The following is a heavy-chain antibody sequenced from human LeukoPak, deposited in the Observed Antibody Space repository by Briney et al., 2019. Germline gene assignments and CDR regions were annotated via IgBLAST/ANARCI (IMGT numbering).Heavy chain of an antibody. Sequence: SETLSLTCTVSGGSISSYYGSWIRQPPGKGLEWIGYIYYSGSTNYNPSLKSRVTISVDTSKNQFSLKLISVTAADTAVYYCTGREYYYDSSGYNSDYWGQGTLVTVSS. J-gene: IGHJ4*02. CDR1: GGSISSYY. D-gene: IGHD3-22*01. CDR2: IYYSGST. V-gene: IGHV4-59*01. CDR3: TGREYYYDSSGYNSDY.